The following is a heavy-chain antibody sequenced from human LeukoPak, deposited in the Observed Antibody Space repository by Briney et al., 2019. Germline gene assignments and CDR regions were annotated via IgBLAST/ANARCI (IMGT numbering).Heavy chain of an antibody. CDR2: IYPGDSDT. V-gene: IGHV5-51*01. CDR1: RYSFTNYW. J-gene: IGHJ4*02. Sequence: GESLKISCKGSRYSFTNYWIGWVRQMPGKGLEWMGIIYPGDSDTRYSPSFQGQVTISADKSISTAYLQWSSLKASDTAMYYCARRALYSGSYNLFDYWGQGTLVSVSS. CDR3: ARRALYSGSYNLFDY. D-gene: IGHD1-26*01.